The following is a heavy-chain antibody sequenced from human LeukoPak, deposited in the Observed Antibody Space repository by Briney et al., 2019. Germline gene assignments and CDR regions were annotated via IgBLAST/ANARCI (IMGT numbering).Heavy chain of an antibody. CDR2: ISYDGRKK. D-gene: IGHD3-3*01. Sequence: GGSLRLSCAASGFTFSSYWMSWVRQAPAKGLEWVAVISYDGRKKYYGDSVKGRFTISRDNSKNTLYLQMNSLRPEDTAVFYCARVVSRLEGLGSNIAWPYYYYEVDVWGQGTTVTVSS. CDR1: GFTFSSYW. V-gene: IGHV3-30*03. CDR3: ARVVSRLEGLGSNIAWPYYYYEVDV. J-gene: IGHJ6*02.